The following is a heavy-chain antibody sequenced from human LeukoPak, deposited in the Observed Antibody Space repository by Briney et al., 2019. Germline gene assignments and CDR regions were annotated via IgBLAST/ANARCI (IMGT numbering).Heavy chain of an antibody. V-gene: IGHV3-20*04. CDR3: ARGRNGWYHNFDY. CDR1: GFTFDDYG. CDR2: INWNGGST. Sequence: GGSLRLSCAASGFTFDDYGMSWVRHAPGKGLEWVSGINWNGGSTDYTHSVKGRFTISRDNAKNSLYLQMNSLRAEDTAVYYCARGRNGWYHNFDYWGQGTLVTVSS. D-gene: IGHD6-19*01. J-gene: IGHJ4*02.